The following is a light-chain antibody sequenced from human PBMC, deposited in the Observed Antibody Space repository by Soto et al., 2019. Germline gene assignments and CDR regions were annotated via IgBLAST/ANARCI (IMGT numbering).Light chain of an antibody. Sequence: DIQMTQSPSTLSASAGDGVTIACRASQSISRWLAWYQQKPGKAANPLIHDDSSLERGVPSRFSGSGSGTEFTLTISSLQPDDFATYYCQQYNSYSFGQGTKVDIK. CDR2: DDS. CDR1: QSISRW. V-gene: IGKV1-5*01. CDR3: QQYNSYS. J-gene: IGKJ1*01.